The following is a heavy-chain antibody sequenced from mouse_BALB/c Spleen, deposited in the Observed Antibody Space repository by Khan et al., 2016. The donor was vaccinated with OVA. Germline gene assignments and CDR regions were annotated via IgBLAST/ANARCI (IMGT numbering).Heavy chain of an antibody. J-gene: IGHJ2*01. CDR2: IWAGGST. Sequence: QVQLKESGPGLVAPSQSLSITCTVSGFSLTSHGVHWVRQPPGKGLEWLGVIWAGGSTNYNSALMSSLSISKDNSKSQVFLKMNSLQTDDTALYYCARNREPDYFDYWGQGTTLTVSS. CDR3: ARNREPDYFDY. V-gene: IGHV2-9*02. CDR1: GFSLTSHG.